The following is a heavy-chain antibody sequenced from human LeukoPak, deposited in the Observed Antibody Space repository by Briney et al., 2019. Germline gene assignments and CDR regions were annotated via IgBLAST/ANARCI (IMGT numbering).Heavy chain of an antibody. V-gene: IGHV4-59*08. CDR3: ARQSHYYYYGMDV. Sequence: SETLSLTCTVSGGSISSYYWSWIRQPPGKGLEWIGCIYYSGSTNYNPSLKSRVTISVDTSKNQFSLKLSSVTAADTAVYYCARQSHYYYYGMDVWGQGTTVTVSS. J-gene: IGHJ6*02. CDR2: IYYSGST. CDR1: GGSISSYY.